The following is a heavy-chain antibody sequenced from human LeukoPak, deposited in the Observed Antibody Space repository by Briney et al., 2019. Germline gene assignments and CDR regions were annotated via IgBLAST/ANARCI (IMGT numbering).Heavy chain of an antibody. V-gene: IGHV3-48*02. CDR1: GFTFGDYA. CDR3: ARDHTRFGY. Sequence: PGGSLRLSCTASGFTFGDYAMSWFRQAPGKGLEWVSYISSSSSTIYYADSVKGRFTISRDNAKNSLYLQMNSLRDEDTAVYYCARDHTRFGYWGQGTLVTVSS. CDR2: ISSSSSTI. J-gene: IGHJ4*02. D-gene: IGHD2-2*02.